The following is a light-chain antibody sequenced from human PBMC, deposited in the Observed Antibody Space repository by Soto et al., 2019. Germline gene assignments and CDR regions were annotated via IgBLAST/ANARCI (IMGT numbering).Light chain of an antibody. CDR3: QQYNNWLSIT. CDR1: QSVRSN. Sequence: EIVLTQSPGTLSLSPGERATLSCSASQSVRSNLAWYQQKPGQAPRLLLYGASTRATGIPGRFSGSGSGTELTLTISSLQSEDFAVYYCQQYNNWLSITFGQGTRLEIK. CDR2: GAS. V-gene: IGKV3-15*01. J-gene: IGKJ5*01.